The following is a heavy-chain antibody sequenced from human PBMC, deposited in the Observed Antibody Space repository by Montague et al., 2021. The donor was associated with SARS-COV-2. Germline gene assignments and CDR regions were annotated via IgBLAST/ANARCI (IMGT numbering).Heavy chain of an antibody. CDR2: IYYSGST. V-gene: IGHV4-39*01. CDR1: GGSISSSSYY. J-gene: IGHJ6*02. CDR3: ASALGYCSSTSCYSVYDMDV. D-gene: IGHD2-2*01. Sequence: SETLSLTCTVSGGSISSSSYYWGWIRQPPGKGLEWIGSIYYSGSTYYNPSLKSRVTISVDTSKNQFSLKLSSVTAADTAVYYCASALGYCSSTSCYSVYDMDVWGQGTTVTVSS.